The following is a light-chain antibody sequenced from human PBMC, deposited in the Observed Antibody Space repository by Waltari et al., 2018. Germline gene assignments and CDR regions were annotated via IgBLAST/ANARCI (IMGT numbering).Light chain of an antibody. Sequence: DIVMTQSPDSLAVSLGERATINCRSSQSVLYSSNNKDYLAWYQQKPGQPPKLLIYWASTRESGVHDRCSGSGSGTDFTLTISSLQAEDVAVYYCQQYYTTPITFGQGTRLEIK. J-gene: IGKJ5*01. CDR1: QSVLYSSNNKDY. CDR3: QQYYTTPIT. V-gene: IGKV4-1*01. CDR2: WAS.